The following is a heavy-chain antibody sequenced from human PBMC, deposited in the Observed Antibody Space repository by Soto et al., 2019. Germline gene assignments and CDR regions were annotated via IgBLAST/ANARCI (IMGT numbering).Heavy chain of an antibody. CDR2: INHSGST. D-gene: IGHD2-2*01. CDR1: GGSFSGYY. CDR3: ARGPYCSGTSCYGDYYYGMDV. Sequence: PSETLSLTCAVYGGSFSGYYWSWIRQPPGKGLEWIGEINHSGSTNYNPSLKSRVTISVDTSKNQFSLKLSSVTAADTAVYYCARGPYCSGTSCYGDYYYGMDVWGQGTTVTVSS. J-gene: IGHJ6*02. V-gene: IGHV4-34*01.